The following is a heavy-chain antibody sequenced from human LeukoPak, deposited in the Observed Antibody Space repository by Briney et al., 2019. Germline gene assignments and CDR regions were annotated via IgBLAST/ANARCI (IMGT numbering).Heavy chain of an antibody. CDR2: IYHSGST. V-gene: IGHV4-4*02. D-gene: IGHD6-13*01. CDR3: AGLAAAGFLYYYYYGMDV. J-gene: IGHJ6*02. Sequence: SETLSLTCAVSGGSISSSNWWSWVRQPPGKGLEWIGEIYHSGSTNYNPSLKSRVTISVDKSKNQFSLKLSSVTAADTAVYYRAGLAAAGFLYYYYYGMDVWGQGTTVTVSS. CDR1: GGSISSSNW.